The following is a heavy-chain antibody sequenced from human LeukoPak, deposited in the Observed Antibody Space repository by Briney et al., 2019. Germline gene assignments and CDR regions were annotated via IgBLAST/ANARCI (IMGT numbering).Heavy chain of an antibody. Sequence: GGSLRLSCAASGFTFSTFAMIWVRQPPGKGLEWVSSIFPSGGEIHYADSVRGRFTISRDNSKSTLSLQMNSLRAEDTAIYYCAREYMDVWGKGTMVIISS. J-gene: IGHJ6*03. V-gene: IGHV3-23*01. CDR3: AREYMDV. CDR1: GFTFSTFA. CDR2: IFPSGGEI.